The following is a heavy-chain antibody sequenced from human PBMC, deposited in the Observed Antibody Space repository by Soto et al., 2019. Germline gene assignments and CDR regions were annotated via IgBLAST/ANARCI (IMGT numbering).Heavy chain of an antibody. V-gene: IGHV1-3*01. CDR1: GYTFTAYH. J-gene: IGHJ2*01. Sequence: QAQLVQSGAEVKKPGASVRVSCTTSGYTFTAYHIHWLRQAPGQRLEWLGWINPDNGNTKYSQNFWGRVTITRDTPASTAHMELSSLRPEDTAIYYCTREEYCTGGTCYRYFGLCGRGTLVTVSS. CDR3: TREEYCTGGTCYRYFGL. CDR2: INPDNGNT. D-gene: IGHD2-15*01.